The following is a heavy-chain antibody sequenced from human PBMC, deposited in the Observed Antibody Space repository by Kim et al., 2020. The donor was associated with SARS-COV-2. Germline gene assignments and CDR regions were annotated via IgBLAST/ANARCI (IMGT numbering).Heavy chain of an antibody. D-gene: IGHD1-1*01. Sequence: NYNPSRKSRVTMSVDTSKNQFSLKLSSVTAADTAVYYCATTTDVRDAFDIWGQGTMVTVSS. V-gene: IGHV4-4*07. J-gene: IGHJ3*02. CDR3: ATTTDVRDAFDI.